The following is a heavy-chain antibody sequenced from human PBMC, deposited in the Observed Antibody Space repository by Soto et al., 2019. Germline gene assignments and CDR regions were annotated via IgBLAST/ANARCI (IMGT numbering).Heavy chain of an antibody. CDR1: GGTFSSYA. CDR2: IIPIFGTA. CDR3: ARVGCSSTSCYHYYYYYGMDV. D-gene: IGHD2-2*01. Sequence: ASVKVSCKASGGTFSSYAISWVRQAPGQGLEWMGGIIPIFGTANYAQKFQGRVTITADKSTSTAYMELSSLRSEDTAVYYCARVGCSSTSCYHYYYYYGMDVWGQGTTVTVS. V-gene: IGHV1-69*06. J-gene: IGHJ6*02.